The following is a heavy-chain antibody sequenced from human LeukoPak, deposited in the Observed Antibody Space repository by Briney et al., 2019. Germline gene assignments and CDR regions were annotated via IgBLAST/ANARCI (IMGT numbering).Heavy chain of an antibody. D-gene: IGHD6-19*01. V-gene: IGHV1-69*13. Sequence: SVKVSCKASGGTFSSYAISWVRQAPGQGLEWMGGIIPIFGTANYAQKFQGRVSITADESTSTAYMELSSLRSEDTAVYYCARDHKAVAGPYNWFDPWGQGTLVTVSS. CDR2: IIPIFGTA. CDR3: ARDHKAVAGPYNWFDP. J-gene: IGHJ5*02. CDR1: GGTFSSYA.